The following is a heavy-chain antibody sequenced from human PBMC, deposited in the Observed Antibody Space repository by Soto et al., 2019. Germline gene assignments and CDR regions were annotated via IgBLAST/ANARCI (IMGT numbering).Heavy chain of an antibody. V-gene: IGHV1-46*01. D-gene: IGHD2-15*01. CDR2: INPSGGST. Sequence: ASVKVSCKASGYTFTSYYMHWVRQAPGQGLEWMGIINPSGGSTSYAQKFQGRVTMTRDTSTSTVYMELSGLRSEDTAVYYCARDPTVVVVAATPVDYYYGMDVWGQGTTVTVSS. J-gene: IGHJ6*02. CDR1: GYTFTSYY. CDR3: ARDPTVVVVAATPVDYYYGMDV.